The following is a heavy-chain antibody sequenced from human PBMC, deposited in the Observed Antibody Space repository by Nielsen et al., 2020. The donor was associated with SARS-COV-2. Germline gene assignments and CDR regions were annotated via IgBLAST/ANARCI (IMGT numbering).Heavy chain of an antibody. CDR1: GFILSSHW. D-gene: IGHD5-12*01. V-gene: IGHV3-7*03. CDR3: ASSVSGYSGYDSPTNYYYYYMDI. CDR2: IKQDGSEK. J-gene: IGHJ6*03. Sequence: GGSLTLSCAASGFILSSHWMSWVRQAPGKGLEWVANIKQDGSEKYYVDSVKGRFTISRDNAKNSLYLQMNSLRAEDTAVYYCASSVSGYSGYDSPTNYYYYYMDILGKVTTVTVSS.